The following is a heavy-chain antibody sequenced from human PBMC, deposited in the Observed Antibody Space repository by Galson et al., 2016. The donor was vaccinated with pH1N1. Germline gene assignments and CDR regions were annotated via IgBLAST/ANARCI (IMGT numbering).Heavy chain of an antibody. CDR1: GFTFSSYW. V-gene: IGHV3-7*01. CDR2: IKQDGSKK. D-gene: IGHD3-16*01. J-gene: IGHJ4*02. CDR3: VKESGGSGGY. Sequence: SLRLSCAASGFTFSSYWMSWVRQAPGKGLEWVANIKQDGSKKDYLDSVKGRFTISRDNAKNSLYLQMNSLRVEDTAVYYCVKESGGSGGYWGQGTLVTVSS.